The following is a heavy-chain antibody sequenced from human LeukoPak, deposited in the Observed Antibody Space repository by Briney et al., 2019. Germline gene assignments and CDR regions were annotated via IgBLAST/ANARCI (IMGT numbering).Heavy chain of an antibody. V-gene: IGHV4-4*03. Sequence: LETLSLTCTVSNGPITRTKWWSWVRQPPGKGREWIGEISHTGRTNYNPSFNTRVPLSEAKSKNQCSLNLKSVTSADTALYYCASSSLVVVVTYGFDIWGRGTAVTVSS. CDR3: ASSSLVVVVTYGFDI. CDR2: ISHTGRT. D-gene: IGHD2-21*01. J-gene: IGHJ3*02. CDR1: NGPITRTKW.